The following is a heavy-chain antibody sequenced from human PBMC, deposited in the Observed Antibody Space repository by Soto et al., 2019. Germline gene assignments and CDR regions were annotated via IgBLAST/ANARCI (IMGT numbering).Heavy chain of an antibody. J-gene: IGHJ5*02. D-gene: IGHD4-4*01. CDR1: GYTFTSYA. CDR2: INAGNGNT. V-gene: IGHV1-3*01. Sequence: EASVKVSCKASGYTFTSYAMHWVRQAPGQRLEWMGWINAGNGNTKYSQKFQGRVTITRDTSASTAYMELSSLRSEDTAVYYCARVYSNYVVDWFDPWGQGTLVTVSS. CDR3: ARVYSNYVVDWFDP.